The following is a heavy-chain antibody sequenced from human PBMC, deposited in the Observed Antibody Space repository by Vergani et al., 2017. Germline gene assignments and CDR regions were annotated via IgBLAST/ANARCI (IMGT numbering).Heavy chain of an antibody. CDR3: ARGPRYYDSSGYPDV. Sequence: QVQLVQSGAEVKKPGASVKVSCKASGYTFTGYYMHWVRQAPGQGLEWMGWINPNSGGTNYAQKFQGRVTMTRDTSKNQFSLKLSSVTAADTAVYYCARGPRYYDSSGYPDVWGQGTTVTVSS. V-gene: IGHV1-2*02. CDR1: GYTFTGYY. J-gene: IGHJ6*02. CDR2: INPNSGGT. D-gene: IGHD3-22*01.